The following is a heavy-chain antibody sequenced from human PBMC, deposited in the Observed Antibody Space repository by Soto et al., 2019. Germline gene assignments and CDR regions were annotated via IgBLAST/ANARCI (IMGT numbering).Heavy chain of an antibody. D-gene: IGHD3-3*01. CDR1: GCSISSSSYY. CDR2: IYYSGST. Sequence: PSETLFLTCPVSGCSISSSSYYWGWIRQPPGKGLEWIGSIYYSGSTYYNPSLKSRVTISVDTSKNQFSLKLSSVTAADTAVYYCARHRQRITIFGVVLPAAHSHWFDPWGQGTLVTVSS. CDR3: ARHRQRITIFGVVLPAAHSHWFDP. V-gene: IGHV4-39*01. J-gene: IGHJ5*02.